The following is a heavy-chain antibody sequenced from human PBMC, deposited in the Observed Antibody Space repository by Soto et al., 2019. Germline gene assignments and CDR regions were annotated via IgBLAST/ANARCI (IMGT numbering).Heavy chain of an antibody. Sequence: ASVKVSCKASGYTFTNYGITWVRQAPGQGLEWMGWISAYTDNTNYAQKFQGRVTMTTDTSTSTAYMELRSLRSDDTAVYYCARGLSPYDSSGYYIDYWGQGTLVTVSS. J-gene: IGHJ4*02. CDR3: ARGLSPYDSSGYYIDY. CDR1: GYTFTNYG. D-gene: IGHD3-22*01. CDR2: ISAYTDNT. V-gene: IGHV1-18*01.